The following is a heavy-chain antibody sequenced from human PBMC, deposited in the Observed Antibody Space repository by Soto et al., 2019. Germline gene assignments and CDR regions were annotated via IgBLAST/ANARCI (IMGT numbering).Heavy chain of an antibody. V-gene: IGHV1-69*13. CDR1: GGTFSSYA. J-gene: IGHJ6*02. CDR3: ASGMGCSSTSCYLYYYGMDV. D-gene: IGHD2-2*01. Sequence: ASVKVSCKASGGTFSSYAISWVRQAPGQGLEWMGGIIPIFGTANYAQKFQGRVTITADESTSTAYMELSSLRSEDTAVYYCASGMGCSSTSCYLYYYGMDVWGQGTTVTVSS. CDR2: IIPIFGTA.